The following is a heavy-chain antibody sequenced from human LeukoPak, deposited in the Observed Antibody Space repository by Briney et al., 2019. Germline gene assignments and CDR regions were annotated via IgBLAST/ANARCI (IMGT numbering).Heavy chain of an antibody. V-gene: IGHV3-48*03. J-gene: IGHJ4*02. D-gene: IGHD6-19*01. CDR2: IASSGTPR. CDR3: ALLAVASDFDY. CDR1: GFPFSIYE. Sequence: GGSLRLSCAVSGFPFSIYEMNWGRQAPGKGLEWVSNIASSGTPRYYADSVKGRFSISRDNAKNSLYLQMNSLRVEDTAVYYCALLAVASDFDYWGQGALVTVSS.